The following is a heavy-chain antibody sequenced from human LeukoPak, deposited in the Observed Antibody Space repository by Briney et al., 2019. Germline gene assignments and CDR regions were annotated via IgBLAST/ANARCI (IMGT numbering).Heavy chain of an antibody. Sequence: GESLKISCKGSGYSFTSYWIGWVRQMPGKGLEWMGIIYPGDSDTRYSPSFQGQVTISADKSISTAYLQWGSLKASDTAMYYCARVNGDKDYYYYYDMDVWGKGTTVTVSS. D-gene: IGHD4/OR15-4a*01. CDR1: GYSFTSYW. V-gene: IGHV5-51*01. CDR3: ARVNGDKDYYYYYDMDV. CDR2: IYPGDSDT. J-gene: IGHJ6*03.